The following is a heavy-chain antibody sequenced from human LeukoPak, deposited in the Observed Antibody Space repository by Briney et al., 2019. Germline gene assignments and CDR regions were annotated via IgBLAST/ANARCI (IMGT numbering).Heavy chain of an antibody. V-gene: IGHV3-11*05. D-gene: IGHD5-18*01. J-gene: IGHJ3*02. CDR2: ITRSSTYT. Sequence: GGSLRLSCAASGFTFSDYYMTWIRQAPGKGLEWVSCITRSSTYTNYADSVKGRFTISRDNAKNSLYLQMNSLRAEDTAVYYCARVARIQLWSAAFDIWGQGTMVTVSS. CDR1: GFTFSDYY. CDR3: ARVARIQLWSAAFDI.